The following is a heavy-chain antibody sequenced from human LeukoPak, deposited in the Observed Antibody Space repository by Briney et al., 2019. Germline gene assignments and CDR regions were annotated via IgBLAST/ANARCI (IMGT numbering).Heavy chain of an antibody. J-gene: IGHJ4*02. CDR2: ISAYNGNT. V-gene: IGHV1-18*01. CDR1: GYTFTSYG. CDR3: ARDQYSSGWYRSAIDY. Sequence: GASVKVSCKASGYTFTSYGISWVRQAPGQGLEWMGWISAYNGNTNYAQKLQGRVTMTTDTSTSTAYMELRSLRSDDTAVYYCARDQYSSGWYRSAIDYWGQRTLVTVSS. D-gene: IGHD6-19*01.